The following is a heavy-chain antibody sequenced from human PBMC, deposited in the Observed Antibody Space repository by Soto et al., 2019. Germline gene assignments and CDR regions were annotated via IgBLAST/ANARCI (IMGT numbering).Heavy chain of an antibody. CDR3: ARGPVGDGYVFYY. V-gene: IGHV1-3*01. CDR2: INAGNGNT. CDR1: GYTFTSYA. Sequence: QVQLVQAGAEVKKPGASVKVSCKASGYTFTSYAMHWVRQAPGQRLEWMGWINAGNGNTKYSQKFHGRVTITRDTSASTAYMELSSLRSEDTAVYYCARGPVGDGYVFYYWGQGTLVTVSS. J-gene: IGHJ4*02. D-gene: IGHD3-16*01.